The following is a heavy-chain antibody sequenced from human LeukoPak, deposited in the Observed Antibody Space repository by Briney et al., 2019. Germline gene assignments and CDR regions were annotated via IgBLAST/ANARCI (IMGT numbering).Heavy chain of an antibody. CDR3: GRRGDGSGWTIGY. CDR1: GFTFSSYD. D-gene: IGHD6-19*01. V-gene: IGHV3-30*03. CDR2: ISYDGTNE. J-gene: IGHJ4*02. Sequence: GGSLRLSCTASGFTFSSYDMHWVRQAPGKGLEWVAVISYDGTNEYSVDSVKGRFTFSRDNSKNTLYLQVHTLRPEDTAVYYCGRRGDGSGWTIGYWGQETLVTVSS.